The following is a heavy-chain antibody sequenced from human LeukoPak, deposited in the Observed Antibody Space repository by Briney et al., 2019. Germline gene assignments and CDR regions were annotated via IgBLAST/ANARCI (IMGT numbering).Heavy chain of an antibody. J-gene: IGHJ4*02. CDR3: ARRGAAGTYYFDY. Sequence: GGSLRLSCAASGFTFSSYVMSWVRQVPGRGLEWVSAISGSGGGTYYADSVKGRFTISRDNSKNTLYLQTTSLRAEDTALYYCARRGAAGTYYFDYWGQGTLVTVSS. CDR1: GFTFSSYV. V-gene: IGHV3-23*01. D-gene: IGHD6-13*01. CDR2: ISGSGGGT.